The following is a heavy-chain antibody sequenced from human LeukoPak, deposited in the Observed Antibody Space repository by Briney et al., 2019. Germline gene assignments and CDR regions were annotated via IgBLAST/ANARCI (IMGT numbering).Heavy chain of an antibody. CDR2: IYHSGRY. D-gene: IGHD6-13*01. Sequence: PSEPLSVTSALSGGSFSGYYWSWIRQPPGKGLEWIGEIYHSGRYNYNPSLKSRVTISVDTSKNQFSLTAADTAVYYCARGIGIAAAGHFDYWGQGTLVTVSS. J-gene: IGHJ4*02. CDR3: ARGIGIAAAGHFDY. CDR1: GGSFSGYY. V-gene: IGHV4-34*01.